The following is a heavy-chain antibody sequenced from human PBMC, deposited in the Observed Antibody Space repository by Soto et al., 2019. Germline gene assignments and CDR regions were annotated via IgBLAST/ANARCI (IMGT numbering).Heavy chain of an antibody. V-gene: IGHV3-30*03. Sequence: GGSLRLSCAASGFTFSSYGMHWVRQAPGKGLEWVAVISYDGSNKYYADSVKGRFTISRDNSKNTLYLQMNSLGAEDTAVYYCARTRVAARLRPYYFDYWGQGTLVTVSS. J-gene: IGHJ4*02. CDR3: ARTRVAARLRPYYFDY. D-gene: IGHD6-6*01. CDR1: GFTFSSYG. CDR2: ISYDGSNK.